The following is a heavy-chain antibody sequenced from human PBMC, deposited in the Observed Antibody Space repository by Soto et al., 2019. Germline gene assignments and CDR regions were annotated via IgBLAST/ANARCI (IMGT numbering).Heavy chain of an antibody. CDR3: ARDGISVAGPDNWFDP. D-gene: IGHD6-19*01. CDR1: GFTFSSYS. Sequence: PGGSLRLSCAASGFTFSSYSMNWVRQAPGKGLEWVSSISSSSSYIYYADSVKGRFTISRDNAKNSLYLQVNSLRAEDTAVYYCARDGISVAGPDNWFDPWGQGTLVTVSS. J-gene: IGHJ5*02. V-gene: IGHV3-21*01. CDR2: ISSSSSYI.